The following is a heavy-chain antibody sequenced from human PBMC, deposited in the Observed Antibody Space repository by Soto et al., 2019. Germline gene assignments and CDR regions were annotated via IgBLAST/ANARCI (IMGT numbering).Heavy chain of an antibody. CDR2: ISSSSSYI. J-gene: IGHJ3*02. CDR1: GFTFSSYS. CDR3: ARDSGYYDYIWGSYRYTDAFDI. D-gene: IGHD3-16*02. V-gene: IGHV3-21*01. Sequence: GGSLRLSCAASGFTFSSYSMNWVRQAPGKGLEWVSSISSSSSYIYYADSVKGRFTISRDNAKNSLYLQMNSLRAEDTAVYYCARDSGYYDYIWGSYRYTDAFDIWGQGTMVTVSS.